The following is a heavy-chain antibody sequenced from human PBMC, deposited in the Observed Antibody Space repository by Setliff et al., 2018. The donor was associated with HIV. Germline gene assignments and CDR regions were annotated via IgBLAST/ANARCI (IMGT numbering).Heavy chain of an antibody. CDR2: IKSKTDGETE. D-gene: IGHD3-10*01. J-gene: IGHJ4*02. CDR1: GFTFSHYE. V-gene: IGHV3-15*01. Sequence: GGSLRLSCAGSGFTFSHYEMNWVRQAPGKGLEWVGRIKSKTDGETEDYAAPVKGRFTISRDDSRSTLYLQTNSLITEDTALYYCTTAVAQNWYGSGNENYWGQGTLVTVSS. CDR3: TTAVAQNWYGSGNENY.